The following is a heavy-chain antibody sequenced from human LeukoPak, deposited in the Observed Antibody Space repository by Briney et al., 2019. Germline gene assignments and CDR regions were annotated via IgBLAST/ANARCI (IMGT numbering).Heavy chain of an antibody. CDR2: INPNSGGT. V-gene: IGHV1-2*02. CDR3: ARTEYGGPERSYYYYYMDV. CDR1: GYTFTGYY. J-gene: IGHJ6*03. D-gene: IGHD4-23*01. Sequence: ASVKVSCKASGYTFTGYYMHWVRQAPGQGLEWMGWINPNSGGTNYAQKFQGRVTMTTDTATSTSYMELRSLRSDDTAVYYCARTEYGGPERSYYYYYMDVWGKGTTVTVSS.